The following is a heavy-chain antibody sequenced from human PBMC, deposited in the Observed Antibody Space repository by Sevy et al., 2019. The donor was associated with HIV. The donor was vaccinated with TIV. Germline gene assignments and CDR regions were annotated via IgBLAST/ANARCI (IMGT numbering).Heavy chain of an antibody. CDR3: AKGAGSSLLSAIAY. CDR1: GFTFDDYG. Sequence: GGSLRLSCAASGFTFDDYGMHWVRQAPGKGLEWVSAISWNSATIVYADSAKGRFTISRDNARNSLYLQMNSLRVEDMAFYYCAKGAGSSLLSAIAYWGQGTLVTVSS. D-gene: IGHD2-15*01. V-gene: IGHV3-9*03. J-gene: IGHJ4*02. CDR2: ISWNSATI.